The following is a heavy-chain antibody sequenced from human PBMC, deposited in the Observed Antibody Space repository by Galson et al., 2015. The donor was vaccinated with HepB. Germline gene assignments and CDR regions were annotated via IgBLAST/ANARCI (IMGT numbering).Heavy chain of an antibody. Sequence: SLRLSCAASGFIFSNYAMTWVRQAPGEGLEWVSGISGSGGSTDYADSVKGRFTISRDNSKNTLYLQMSSLRVEDTAIYYCARASREKRLRSPTTYYFDYWGQGILVTVSS. CDR2: ISGSGGST. D-gene: IGHD3-3*01. V-gene: IGHV3-23*01. CDR1: GFIFSNYA. J-gene: IGHJ4*02. CDR3: ARASREKRLRSPTTYYFDY.